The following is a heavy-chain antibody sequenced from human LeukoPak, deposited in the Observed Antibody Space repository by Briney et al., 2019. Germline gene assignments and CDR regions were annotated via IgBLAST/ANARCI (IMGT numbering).Heavy chain of an antibody. CDR2: IYYSWST. Sequence: SETLSLTCTVSGGSISSSSSYWGWIRQPPGAGLEWIGSIYYSWSTYYNPSLKSRVTISVDTSKNQFSLRLSSVTAADTAVYYCARHQCSSTKCYTFYYYGMDVWGQGTTVTVSS. D-gene: IGHD2-2*02. CDR3: ARHQCSSTKCYTFYYYGMDV. V-gene: IGHV4-39*01. CDR1: GGSISSSSSY. J-gene: IGHJ6*02.